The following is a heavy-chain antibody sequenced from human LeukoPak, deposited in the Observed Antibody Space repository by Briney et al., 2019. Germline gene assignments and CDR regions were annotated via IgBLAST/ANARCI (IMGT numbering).Heavy chain of an antibody. CDR1: GGSISSSSYY. CDR2: IYYSGST. CDR3: ARLIQLLICRDAFDI. Sequence: SETLSLTCTVSGGSISSSSYYWGWIRQPPGKGLEWIGSIYYSGSTYYNPSLKSRVTISVDTSKNQFSLKLSSVTAADTAVYYCARLIQLLICRDAFDIWGQGTMVTVSS. D-gene: IGHD2-2*01. V-gene: IGHV4-39*01. J-gene: IGHJ3*02.